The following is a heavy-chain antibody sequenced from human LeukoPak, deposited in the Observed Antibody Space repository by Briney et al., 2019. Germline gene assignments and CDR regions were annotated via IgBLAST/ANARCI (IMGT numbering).Heavy chain of an antibody. Sequence: PSETLSLTCAVYGGSFSGYYWSWIRQPPGKGPEWIGEINHSGSTNYNPSLKSRVTISVDTSKNQFSLKLSSVTAADTAVYYCARQTGSGLFILPGGQGKLVTVSS. J-gene: IGHJ4*02. V-gene: IGHV4-34*01. CDR1: GGSFSGYY. CDR3: ARQTGSGLFILP. CDR2: INHSGST. D-gene: IGHD3-10*01.